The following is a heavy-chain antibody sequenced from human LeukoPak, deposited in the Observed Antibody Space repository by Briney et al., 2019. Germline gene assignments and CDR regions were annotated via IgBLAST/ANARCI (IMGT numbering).Heavy chain of an antibody. V-gene: IGHV3-64*01. CDR1: GFSFSAYI. CDR2: IRSDGSST. CDR3: TRRYGGHSGWAAYHDS. J-gene: IGHJ4*02. Sequence: AGGSLRLSCVASGFSFSAYIMHWVRQAPGKGLEYVSAIRSDGSSTFYPNSVKGRFTISRDNSKSTLYLQMGSLRAEDTAVYYCTRRYGGHSGWAAYHDSWGQGTLVTVSS. D-gene: IGHD6-19*01.